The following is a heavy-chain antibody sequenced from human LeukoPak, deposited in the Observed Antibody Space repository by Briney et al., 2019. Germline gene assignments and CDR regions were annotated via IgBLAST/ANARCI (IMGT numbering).Heavy chain of an antibody. CDR2: ISWNSDSI. V-gene: IGHV3-9*01. J-gene: IGHJ6*03. CDR1: GFTFDDYA. Sequence: PGRSLRLSCAASGFTFDDYAMHWVRQAPGKGLEWVSGISWNSDSIGYADSVKGRFTISRDNAKNSLYLQLNSLRAEDTALYYCAKDKFSSPHYYMDVWGKGTTVTVSS. CDR3: AKDKFSSPHYYMDV.